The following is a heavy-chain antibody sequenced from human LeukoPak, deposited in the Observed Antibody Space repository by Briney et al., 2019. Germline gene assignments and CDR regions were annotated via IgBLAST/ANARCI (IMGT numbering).Heavy chain of an antibody. Sequence: PGGSLRLSCAASGFTFSSYSMNWVRQAPGKGLEWVSYISSSSSTIYYADSVKGRFTISRDNAKNSLYLQMNSLRAEDTAVYYCARDNLAGRGYYYGMDVWGQGTTVTVSS. CDR1: GFTFSSYS. CDR2: ISSSSSTI. V-gene: IGHV3-48*01. CDR3: ARDNLAGRGYYYGMDV. J-gene: IGHJ6*02.